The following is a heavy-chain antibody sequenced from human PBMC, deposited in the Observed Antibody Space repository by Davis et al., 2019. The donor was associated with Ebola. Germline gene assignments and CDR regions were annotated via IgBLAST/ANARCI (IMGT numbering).Heavy chain of an antibody. CDR2: ITSKTDGGTT. V-gene: IGHV3-15*01. D-gene: IGHD4-17*01. Sequence: GASLKISCAASGFTFSGSAMHWVRQAPGKGLEWVGRITSKTDGGTTDYAAPVKGRFTISRDDSKNTLYLQMNSLKTEDTAVYYCTSDLTVSGDYWGQGTLVTVSS. J-gene: IGHJ4*02. CDR1: GFTFSGSA. CDR3: TSDLTVSGDY.